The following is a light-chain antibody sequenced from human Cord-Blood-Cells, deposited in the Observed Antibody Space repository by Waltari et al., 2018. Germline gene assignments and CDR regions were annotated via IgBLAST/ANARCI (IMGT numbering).Light chain of an antibody. CDR2: EVS. CDR3: SSYTSSSTRVV. CDR1: SSDVGGYNY. V-gene: IGLV2-14*01. Sequence: TISCTGTSSDVGGYNYVSWYQQHPGKAPKLMIYEVSNRPSGVSNRFSGSKSGNTASLTISGLQAEDEADYYCSSYTSSSTRVVFGGGTKLTVL. J-gene: IGLJ2*01.